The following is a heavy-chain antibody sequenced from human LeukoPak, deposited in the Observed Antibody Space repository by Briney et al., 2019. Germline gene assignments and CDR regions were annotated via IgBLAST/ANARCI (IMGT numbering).Heavy chain of an antibody. CDR3: AGSSGWSGVLDY. CDR2: ISYSGST. J-gene: IGHJ4*02. D-gene: IGHD6-19*01. CDR1: GGSITTYY. Sequence: PSETLSLTCTVSGGSITTYYWSWIRQPPGKGLEWIGYISYSGSTNNNPSLKSRVTTSLDTSKNQLCLKLTSVNAADSAVYYCAGSSGWSGVLDYWGQGTLVTVSS. V-gene: IGHV4-59*01.